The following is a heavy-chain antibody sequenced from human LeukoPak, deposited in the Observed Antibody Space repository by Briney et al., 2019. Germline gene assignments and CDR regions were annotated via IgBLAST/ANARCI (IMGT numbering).Heavy chain of an antibody. D-gene: IGHD4-11*01. V-gene: IGHV3-48*01. Sequence: PGGSLRLSCAASGFTFSNYTMNWVRQAPGKGPEWVSYISISSNGRYYADSVKGRFTISRDNAKNSVYLQMNSLRPEDTAVYYCARDQDYSFDFWGQGSLVTVSS. CDR2: ISISSNGR. CDR1: GFTFSNYT. J-gene: IGHJ4*02. CDR3: ARDQDYSFDF.